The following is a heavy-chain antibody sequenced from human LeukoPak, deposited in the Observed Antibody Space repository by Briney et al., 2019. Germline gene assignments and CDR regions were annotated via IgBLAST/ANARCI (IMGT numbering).Heavy chain of an antibody. J-gene: IGHJ4*02. CDR1: GFSFSSYA. CDR2: IVGSGGGT. V-gene: IGHV3-23*01. Sequence: GGSLRLSCAASGFSFSSYAMTWVRQAPGKGLEWVSGIVGSGGGTYYADSVKGRFTISRDNSKNTLYLQMSSLRAEDAAVYYCAKEHMAAAVYYFDYWGQGTLVTVSS. CDR3: AKEHMAAAVYYFDY. D-gene: IGHD6-13*01.